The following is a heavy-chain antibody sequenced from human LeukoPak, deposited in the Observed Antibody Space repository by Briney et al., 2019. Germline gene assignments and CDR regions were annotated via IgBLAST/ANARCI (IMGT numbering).Heavy chain of an antibody. Sequence: QSGGSLRLSCAASGFTFSSYAMHWVRQAPGKGLEWVAVISYDGSNKYYADSVKGRFTISRDNSKNTLYLQMNSLRDTAVYYCARRAGAYSHPYDYWGQGTLVTVSS. CDR1: GFTFSSYA. CDR3: ARRAGAYSHPYDY. CDR2: ISYDGSNK. D-gene: IGHD4/OR15-4a*01. J-gene: IGHJ4*02. V-gene: IGHV3-30*14.